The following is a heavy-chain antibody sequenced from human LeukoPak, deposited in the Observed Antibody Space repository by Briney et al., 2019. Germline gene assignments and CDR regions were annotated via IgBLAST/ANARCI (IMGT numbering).Heavy chain of an antibody. Sequence: SQTLSLTCTVSGGSISSGDYYWSWIRQPPGKGLEWIAYMYYSGSTYYNPSLKGRVTMSADTSKNQLSLKLSSVTAADTAVYYCARPYYYDSRIDPWGQGILVTVSS. J-gene: IGHJ5*02. CDR3: ARPYYYDSRIDP. CDR1: GGSISSGDYY. V-gene: IGHV4-30-4*01. D-gene: IGHD3-22*01. CDR2: MYYSGST.